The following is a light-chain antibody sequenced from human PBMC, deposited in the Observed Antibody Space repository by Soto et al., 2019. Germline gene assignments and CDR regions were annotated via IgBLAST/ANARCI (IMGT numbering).Light chain of an antibody. J-gene: IGKJ1*01. CDR1: LSISRY. V-gene: IGKV3-20*01. Sequence: EIPLTQCPATLSLSPGERATLPCRASLSISRYLAWYQQKPGQAPRLLIYGGSSRATGIPVRVSGSGSETDFTLTITRLEPEDFAVYYCQQYSSSRTFGQGTKVDIK. CDR2: GGS. CDR3: QQYSSSRT.